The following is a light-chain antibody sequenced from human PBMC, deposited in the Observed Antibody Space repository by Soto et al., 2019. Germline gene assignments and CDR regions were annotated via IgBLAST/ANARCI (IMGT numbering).Light chain of an antibody. CDR2: EVS. CDR1: SSDVGGYKH. V-gene: IGLV2-14*01. CDR3: SSDKSGATLV. J-gene: IGLJ2*01. Sequence: QSALTQPASVSGAPGQSITISCTGTSSDVGGYKHVDWYQQYPGKAPKLLIFEVSDRPSGVANRFSGSKSGNTASLSISGLPADDEADYYRSSDKSGATLVFGGGTKLTVL.